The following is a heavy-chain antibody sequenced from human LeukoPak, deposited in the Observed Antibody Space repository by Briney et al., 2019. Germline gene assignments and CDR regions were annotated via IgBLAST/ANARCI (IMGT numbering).Heavy chain of an antibody. CDR3: TRVPLSSYYFDY. Sequence: GASVKVSCKASGYTFTKYGITWVRQAPGQGLEWMGWISAYNGNTNYAQKLQGRVTMTTDTSTSTAYMELRSLRSDDTAVYYCTRVPLSSYYFDYWGQGTLVTVSS. V-gene: IGHV1-18*01. J-gene: IGHJ4*02. CDR1: GYTFTKYG. D-gene: IGHD6-6*01. CDR2: ISAYNGNT.